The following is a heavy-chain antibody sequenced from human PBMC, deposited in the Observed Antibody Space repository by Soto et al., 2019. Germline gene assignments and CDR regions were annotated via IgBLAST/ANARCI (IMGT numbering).Heavy chain of an antibody. CDR3: ARGCSSASCYYY. V-gene: IGHV3-21*01. CDR2: VSFRGDI. D-gene: IGHD2-2*01. J-gene: IGHJ4*02. Sequence: GGSLRLSCTASGFMFSSYTMNWVPQAPGKGLEWVSSVSFRGDIYYADSLEGRFTISRDDAKNSLYLQMNSPRAEDTAVYYCARGCSSASCYYYWGQGTLVTVSS. CDR1: GFMFSSYT.